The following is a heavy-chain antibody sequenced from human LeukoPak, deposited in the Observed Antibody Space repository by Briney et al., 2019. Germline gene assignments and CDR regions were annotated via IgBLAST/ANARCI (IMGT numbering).Heavy chain of an antibody. Sequence: GESLKISCKGSGYIFTNYWIGWVRRMPGKGLEWMGVIYPGDSDTRYSPSFQGQVTISADKSISTAYLQWSSLKASDTAMYYCVRHESGTNSWPFDYWGQGTLVTVSS. V-gene: IGHV5-51*01. D-gene: IGHD6-13*01. CDR3: VRHESGTNSWPFDY. CDR1: GYIFTNYW. CDR2: IYPGDSDT. J-gene: IGHJ4*02.